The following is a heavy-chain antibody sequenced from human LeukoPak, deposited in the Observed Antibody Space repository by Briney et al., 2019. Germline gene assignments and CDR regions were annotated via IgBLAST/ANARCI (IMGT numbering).Heavy chain of an antibody. V-gene: IGHV3-74*01. J-gene: IGHJ4*02. CDR1: GFTFSRYW. CDR2: INSDGSYT. CDR3: ARICSTTDCLISA. Sequence: PGGSLRLSCAASGFTFSRYWMHWVRQAPGKGLVWVSRINSDGSYTSYADFVKGRFTISRDNAKNTVYLQMSSLRAEDTAVYYCARICSTTDCLISARGQGTLVTVSS. D-gene: IGHD2-2*01.